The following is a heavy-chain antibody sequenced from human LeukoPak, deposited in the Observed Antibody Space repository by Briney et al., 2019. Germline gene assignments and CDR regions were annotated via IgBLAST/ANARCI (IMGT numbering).Heavy chain of an antibody. V-gene: IGHV1-2*02. D-gene: IGHD3-3*01. Sequence: ASVKVSCKASGYTFTGYYMHWVRQAPGQGLEWMGWINPNSGGTSYAQKFQGRVTMTRDTSISTAYMELSRLRSDDTAVYYCARELRAPTIFGVVISSMDVWGKGTTVTVSS. CDR2: INPNSGGT. CDR3: ARELRAPTIFGVVISSMDV. J-gene: IGHJ6*03. CDR1: GYTFTGYY.